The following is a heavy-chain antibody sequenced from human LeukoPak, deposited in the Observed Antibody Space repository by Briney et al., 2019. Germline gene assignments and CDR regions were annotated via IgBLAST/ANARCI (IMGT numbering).Heavy chain of an antibody. CDR3: ARDSLGGSYDGWFDP. CDR2: IYYSGST. CDR1: GGSISSYY. D-gene: IGHD1-26*01. V-gene: IGHV4-59*01. Sequence: SETLSLTCTVSGGSISSYYWSWIRQPPGKGLEWIGYIYYSGSTNYNPSLKSRVTISVDTSKNQFFLKLSSVTAADTAVYYCARDSLGGSYDGWFDPWGQGTLVTVSS. J-gene: IGHJ5*02.